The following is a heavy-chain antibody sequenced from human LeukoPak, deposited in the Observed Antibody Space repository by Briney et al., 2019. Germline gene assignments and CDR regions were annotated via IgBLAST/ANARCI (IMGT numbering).Heavy chain of an antibody. CDR2: IYPGDSDT. D-gene: IGHD3-22*01. CDR3: ARQFRDSSGYYSYYFDY. Sequence: PGESLKISCKGSGYSFTTYWIGWVRQMPGRGLEWMGIIYPGDSDTRYSPSFQGQVTISADKSISTAYLQWSSLKASDTAMYYCARQFRDSSGYYSYYFDYRGQGTLVTVSS. V-gene: IGHV5-51*01. J-gene: IGHJ4*02. CDR1: GYSFTTYW.